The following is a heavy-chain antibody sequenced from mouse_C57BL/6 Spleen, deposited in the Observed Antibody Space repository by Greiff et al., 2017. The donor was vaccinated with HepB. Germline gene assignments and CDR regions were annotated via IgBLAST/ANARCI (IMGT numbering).Heavy chain of an antibody. D-gene: IGHD2-2*01. CDR1: GYTFTDYY. V-gene: IGHV1-26*01. CDR3: ARIGNIYYGYAWFAY. Sequence: VQLQQSGPELVKPGASVKISCKASGYTFTDYYMNWVKQSHGKSLEWIGDINPNNGGTSYNQKFKGKATLTVDKSSSTAYMELRSLTSEDSAVYYCARIGNIYYGYAWFAYWGQGTLVTVSA. J-gene: IGHJ3*01. CDR2: INPNNGGT.